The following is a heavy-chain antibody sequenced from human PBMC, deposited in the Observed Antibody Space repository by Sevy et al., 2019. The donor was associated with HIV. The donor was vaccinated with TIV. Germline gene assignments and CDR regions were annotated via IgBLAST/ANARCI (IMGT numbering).Heavy chain of an antibody. CDR1: GFTFSDYT. D-gene: IGHD5-12*01. V-gene: IGHV3-49*03. CDR3: ARDGFSGPFYLDY. Sequence: GGSLRLSCTTSGFTFSDYTMAWFRQAPGKGLEWVCLIRAKAQYEEQIYAANVRGRFTGSRDDSKSIAYVQMNNLRSEDTSVYFCARDGFSGPFYLDYWGQGILVTVSS. J-gene: IGHJ4*02. CDR2: IRAKAQYEE.